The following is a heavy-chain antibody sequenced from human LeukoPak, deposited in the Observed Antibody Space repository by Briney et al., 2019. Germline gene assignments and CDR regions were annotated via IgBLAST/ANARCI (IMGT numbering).Heavy chain of an antibody. Sequence: SGGSLRLSCAASGFTFSSYAMHWVRQAPGKGLEWVAVISYDGSNKYYADSVKGRFTISRDNSKNTLYLQMNSLRVEDTAVYYCARLDYYDSPWGQGTLVTVSS. CDR1: GFTFSSYA. J-gene: IGHJ5*02. CDR2: ISYDGSNK. D-gene: IGHD3-22*01. V-gene: IGHV3-30*04. CDR3: ARLDYYDSP.